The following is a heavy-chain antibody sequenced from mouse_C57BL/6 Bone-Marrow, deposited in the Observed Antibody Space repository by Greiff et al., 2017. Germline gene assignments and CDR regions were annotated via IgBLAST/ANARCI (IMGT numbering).Heavy chain of an antibody. CDR3: ARRGRGAWFAY. CDR2: FSSGGSYT. J-gene: IGHJ3*01. CDR1: GFTFSTYA. Sequence: EVKLVESGGDLVKPGGSLKLSCAASGFTFSTYAMSWVRQTPDKRLEWVATFSSGGSYTYYPDSVKGRFTISIDNSNNTLYLQVRGLKSEDTAMYYCARRGRGAWFAYWGKGTLVTVSA. V-gene: IGHV5-6*02.